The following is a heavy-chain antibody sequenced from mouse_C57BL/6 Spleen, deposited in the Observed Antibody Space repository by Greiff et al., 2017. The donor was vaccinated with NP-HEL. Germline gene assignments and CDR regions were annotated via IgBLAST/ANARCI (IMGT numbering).Heavy chain of an antibody. Sequence: EVQLVESGGGLVKPGGSLKLSCAASGFTFSSYAMSWVRQTPEKRLEWVATISDGGSYTYYPDNVKGRFTISRDNAKNNLYLQMSHLKSEDTAMYYGARDEDYGNWAWFAYWGQGTLVTVSA. V-gene: IGHV5-4*01. J-gene: IGHJ3*01. CDR2: ISDGGSYT. CDR3: ARDEDYGNWAWFAY. CDR1: GFTFSSYA. D-gene: IGHD2-1*01.